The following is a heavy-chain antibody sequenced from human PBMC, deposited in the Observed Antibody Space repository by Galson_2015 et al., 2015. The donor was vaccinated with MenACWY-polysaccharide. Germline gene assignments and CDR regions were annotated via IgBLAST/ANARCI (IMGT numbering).Heavy chain of an antibody. V-gene: IGHV1-24*01. Sequence: SVKVSCKVSGSTVADLSMHWVRQAAGKGPEWMGAFDPEDGGTLYAPKFKDRVTITVDTSTDTAYMEMSGLKSEDTAIYYCASVLAEPARPLKYGGPGSLVTV. D-gene: IGHD1-14*01. CDR2: FDPEDGGT. CDR1: GSTVADLS. CDR3: ASVLAEPARPLKY. J-gene: IGHJ4*02.